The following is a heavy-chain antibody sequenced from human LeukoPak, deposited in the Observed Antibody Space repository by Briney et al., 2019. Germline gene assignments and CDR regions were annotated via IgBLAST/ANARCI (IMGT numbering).Heavy chain of an antibody. CDR3: ARERIAVAGTTYHYYYGMDV. D-gene: IGHD6-19*01. V-gene: IGHV1-2*04. Sequence: ASVKVSCKASGYTFTGYYMHWVRQAPGQGLEWMGWINPNSGGTNYAQKFQGWVTMTRDTSISTAYMELSRLRSDDTAVYYCARERIAVAGTTYHYYYGMDVWGQGTTVTVSS. CDR1: GYTFTGYY. CDR2: INPNSGGT. J-gene: IGHJ6*02.